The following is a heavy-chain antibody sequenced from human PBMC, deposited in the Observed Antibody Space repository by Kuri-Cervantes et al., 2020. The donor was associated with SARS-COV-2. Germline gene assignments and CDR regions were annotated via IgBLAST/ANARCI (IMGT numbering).Heavy chain of an antibody. V-gene: IGHV4-39*07. CDR2: IYYSGST. CDR1: GGSISSSSYY. Sequence: GSLRLSCTVSGGSISSSSYYWGWIRQPPGKGLEWIGGIYYSGSTYYNPSLKSRVTISVDTSKNQFSLKLSSVTAADTAVYYCARDRSSSGYSDYWGQGTLVTVSS. J-gene: IGHJ4*02. CDR3: ARDRSSSGYSDY. D-gene: IGHD3-22*01.